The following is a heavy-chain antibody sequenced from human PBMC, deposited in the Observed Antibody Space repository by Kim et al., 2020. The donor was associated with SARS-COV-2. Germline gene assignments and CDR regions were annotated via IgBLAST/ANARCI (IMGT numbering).Heavy chain of an antibody. CDR1: GDSVSSNSAA. CDR2: TYYRSKWYN. CDR3: ARASRYCSSTSCYIISMDV. V-gene: IGHV6-1*01. Sequence: SQTLSLTCAISGDSVSSNSAAWNWIRQSPSRGLEWLGRTYYRSKWYNDYAVSVKSRITINPDTSKNQFSLQLNSVTPEDTAVYYCARASRYCSSTSCYIISMDVWGQGTTVTVSS. J-gene: IGHJ6*02. D-gene: IGHD2-2*01.